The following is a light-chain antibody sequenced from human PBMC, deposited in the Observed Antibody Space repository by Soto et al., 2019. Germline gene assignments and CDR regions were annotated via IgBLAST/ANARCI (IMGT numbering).Light chain of an antibody. CDR1: SSNIGTGYD. J-gene: IGLJ1*01. CDR2: GDI. V-gene: IGLV1-40*01. Sequence: QSVLTQPPSVSGAPGQRVTISCTGSSSNIGTGYDVHWYQQLPGKVPKLLISGDINRPSGVPDRFSGSKSGNTASLSISGLQAEDEADYYCSSYTSSSTLVFGTGTKVTVL. CDR3: SSYTSSSTLV.